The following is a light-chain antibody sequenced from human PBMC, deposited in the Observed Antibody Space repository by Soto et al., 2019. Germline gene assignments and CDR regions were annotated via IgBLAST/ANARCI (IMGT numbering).Light chain of an antibody. V-gene: IGKV3-11*01. J-gene: IGKJ3*01. CDR2: DTS. Sequence: EIVLTQSPATLSLSPGERATLSCRASQSVSSFLAWYQQKPGQAPRLLIYDTSNRATGIPARFSGSGSGTDFTLTISRLEPEDFAVYYCQQRFSWFTFGPGTKVDIK. CDR1: QSVSSF. CDR3: QQRFSWFT.